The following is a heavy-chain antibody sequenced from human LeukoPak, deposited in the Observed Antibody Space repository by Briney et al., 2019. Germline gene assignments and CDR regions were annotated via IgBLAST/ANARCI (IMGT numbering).Heavy chain of an antibody. V-gene: IGHV3-21*01. J-gene: IGHJ4*02. Sequence: GGSLRLSCAASGFTFSSYSMNWVRQAPGKGLEWVSSITSSRSYIYYADSVKGRFTISRDNAKNSLYLQMDSLRAEDTAVYYCARDHSLLYFDYWGQGTLVTVSS. D-gene: IGHD2-21*02. CDR1: GFTFSSYS. CDR2: ITSSRSYI. CDR3: ARDHSLLYFDY.